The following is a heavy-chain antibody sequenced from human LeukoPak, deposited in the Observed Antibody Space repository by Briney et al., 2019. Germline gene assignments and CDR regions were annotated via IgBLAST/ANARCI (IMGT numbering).Heavy chain of an antibody. D-gene: IGHD1-26*01. J-gene: IGHJ6*02. CDR2: ISGSGGST. Sequence: GGALRLSCAASGFTFSSYAMSWVRQAPGKGLEWVSAISGSGGSTYYADSVKGRFTISRDNSKNTLYLQMNSLRAEDTAVYYCAKDLSGSYYGRDYYGMDVWGQGTTVTVSS. CDR3: AKDLSGSYYGRDYYGMDV. CDR1: GFTFSSYA. V-gene: IGHV3-23*01.